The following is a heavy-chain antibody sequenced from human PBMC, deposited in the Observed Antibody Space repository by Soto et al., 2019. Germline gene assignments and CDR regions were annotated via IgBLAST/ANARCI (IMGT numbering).Heavy chain of an antibody. V-gene: IGHV1-18*01. J-gene: IGHJ6*02. D-gene: IGHD3-16*01. CDR3: ARGITFGGVLNGIDV. CDR2: IDTYNGKT. CDR1: GYTFSSYG. Sequence: RASVKVSCKASGYTFSSYGISWVRQAPGQGLEWMGWIDTYNGKTYYAQNLQGRVTMTTDTSTSTAYMELRSLRSDDTAVYYCARGITFGGVLNGIDVWGQGTTVTVSS.